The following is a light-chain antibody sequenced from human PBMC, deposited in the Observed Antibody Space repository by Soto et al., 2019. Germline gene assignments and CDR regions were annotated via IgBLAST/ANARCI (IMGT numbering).Light chain of an antibody. CDR3: QPLNSYPLT. CDR2: AAS. Sequence: IQLTQSPSSLSASVGDRVTITCRASQGISSYLAWYQQRPGKAPKLLIYAASTLQSGVPSRFSGSGYGTDLTLTIRTLQPEDFASYFCQPLNSYPLTFGGGTKVEIK. CDR1: QGISSY. J-gene: IGKJ4*01. V-gene: IGKV1-9*01.